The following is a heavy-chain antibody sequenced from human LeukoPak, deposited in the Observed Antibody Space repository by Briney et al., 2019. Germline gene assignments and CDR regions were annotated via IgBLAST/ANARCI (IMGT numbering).Heavy chain of an antibody. CDR3: AKASWIQLWLPDY. CDR1: GFTFSSYA. V-gene: IGHV3-23*01. J-gene: IGHJ4*02. CDR2: ISGSGGST. Sequence: GGSLRLSCAASGFTFSSYAMSWVRQAPGKGLEWVSAISGSGGSTYYADSVKGRFTISRDNSKNTLDLQMNSLRAEDTAVYYCAKASWIQLWLPDYWGQGTLVTVSS. D-gene: IGHD5-18*01.